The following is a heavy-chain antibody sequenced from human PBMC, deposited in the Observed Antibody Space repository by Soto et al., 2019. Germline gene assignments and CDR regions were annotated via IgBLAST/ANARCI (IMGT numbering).Heavy chain of an antibody. CDR3: ARDVVLMVYASKNYGMDV. J-gene: IGHJ6*02. CDR1: GYTFTSYA. D-gene: IGHD2-8*01. V-gene: IGHV1-3*01. CDR2: INAGNGNT. Sequence: ASVKVSCKASGYTFTSYAMHWVRQAPGQRLEWMGWINAGNGNTKYSQKFQGRVTITRDTSASTAYMELRSLRSEDTAVYYCARDVVLMVYASKNYGMDVWGQGTTVTVSS.